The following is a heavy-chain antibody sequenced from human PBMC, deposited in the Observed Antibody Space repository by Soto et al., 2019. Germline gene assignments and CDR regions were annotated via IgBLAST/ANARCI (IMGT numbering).Heavy chain of an antibody. CDR1: GGSLSSGGYY. CDR3: ARVKNNILTGYFIAFDI. V-gene: IGHV4-31*03. Sequence: SETLSLTCTVSGGSLSSGGYYWSWIRQHPGKGLEWIGYIYYSGSTYSNPSLKSGVTISVDTSKNQFSLKLSSVTAADTAVYYCARVKNNILTGYFIAFDIWGPGTMVTVSS. CDR2: IYYSGST. J-gene: IGHJ3*02. D-gene: IGHD3-9*01.